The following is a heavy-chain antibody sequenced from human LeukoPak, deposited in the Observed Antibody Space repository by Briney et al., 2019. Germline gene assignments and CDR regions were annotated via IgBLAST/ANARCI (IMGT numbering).Heavy chain of an antibody. V-gene: IGHV4-39*07. J-gene: IGHJ4*02. CDR1: GDSINSGFYY. Sequence: SETLSLTCTVSGDSINSGFYYWGWIRQPPGKGLEWIGSIYYSGTTYYNPSLKSRVTISLDTSKNQISLNLSSVTAADTAVYYCARPIKRGAVAGRLPFDYWGQGTLVTVSS. CDR3: ARPIKRGAVAGRLPFDY. CDR2: IYYSGTT. D-gene: IGHD6-19*01.